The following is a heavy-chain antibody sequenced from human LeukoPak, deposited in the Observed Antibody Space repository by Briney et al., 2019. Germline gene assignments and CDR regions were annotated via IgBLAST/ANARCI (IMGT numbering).Heavy chain of an antibody. CDR3: ARDLKSGSTFQHHYGMDV. D-gene: IGHD5-12*01. CDR1: GFTVSSNY. Sequence: PGGSLRLSCAASGFTVSSNYMSWVRQAPGKGLEWVSVIYSGGSTYYADSVKGRFTISIDNSKNMLYLQMDSLRAEDTAVYFCARDLKSGSTFQHHYGMDVWGQGTTVTVSS. V-gene: IGHV3-53*05. J-gene: IGHJ6*02. CDR2: IYSGGST.